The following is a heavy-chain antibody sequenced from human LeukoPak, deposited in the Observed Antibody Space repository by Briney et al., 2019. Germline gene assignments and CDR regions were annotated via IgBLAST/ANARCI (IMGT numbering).Heavy chain of an antibody. CDR2: ISGSGGST. Sequence: GGSLRLSCAASGLTFSSYAMSWVRQARGKGLEWVSDISGSGGSTYYADSVKGRFTISRDNYKNTLYLQMNSLRAEDTAVYYCATGAGVLWFGELLYFQHWGQGTLVTVSS. D-gene: IGHD3-10*01. CDR3: ATGAGVLWFGELLYFQH. J-gene: IGHJ1*01. V-gene: IGHV3-23*01. CDR1: GLTFSSYA.